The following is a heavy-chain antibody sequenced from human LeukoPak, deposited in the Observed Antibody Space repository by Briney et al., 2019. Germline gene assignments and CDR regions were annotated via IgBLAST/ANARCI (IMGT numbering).Heavy chain of an antibody. CDR3: ARDLSIAAAGTMFDY. Sequence: GASVKVSCKASGYTFTSYYMHWVRQAPGQGLEWMGIINPSGGSTSYAQKFPDRVTMTRDTSTSTVDMELSGLRSEDTAVYYCARDLSIAAAGTMFDYWGQGTLVTVSS. CDR1: GYTFTSYY. V-gene: IGHV1-46*01. CDR2: INPSGGST. D-gene: IGHD6-13*01. J-gene: IGHJ4*02.